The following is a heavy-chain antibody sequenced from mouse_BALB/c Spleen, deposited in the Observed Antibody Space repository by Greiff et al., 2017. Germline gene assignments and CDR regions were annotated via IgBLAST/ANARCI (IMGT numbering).Heavy chain of an antibody. J-gene: IGHJ3*01. D-gene: IGHD2-4*01. CDR1: GYTFTSYW. CDR2: INPSTGYT. V-gene: IGHV1-7*01. Sequence: QVHVKQSGAELAKPGASVKMSCKASGYTFTSYWMHWVKQRPGQGLEWIGYINPSTGYTEYNQKFKDKATLTADKSSSTAYMQLSSLTSEDSAVYYCASPPITTFAYWGQGTLVTVSA. CDR3: ASPPITTFAY.